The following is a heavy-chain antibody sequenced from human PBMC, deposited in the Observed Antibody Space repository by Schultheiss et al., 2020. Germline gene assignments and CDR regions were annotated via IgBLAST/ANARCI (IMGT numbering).Heavy chain of an antibody. CDR2: ISGSGGST. V-gene: IGHV3-23*01. D-gene: IGHD5-18*01. CDR3: ARHPYTMDTAMVRIMDV. J-gene: IGHJ6*03. CDR1: GFTFSSYA. Sequence: GESLKISCAASGFTFSSYAMSWVRQAPGKGLEWVSAISGSGGSTYYADSVKGRVTISRDNSKNTLYLQMNSLRAEDTAVYYCARHPYTMDTAMVRIMDVWGKGTTVTVSS.